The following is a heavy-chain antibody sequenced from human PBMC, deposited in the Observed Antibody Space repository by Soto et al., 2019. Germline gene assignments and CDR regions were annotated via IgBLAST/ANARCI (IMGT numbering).Heavy chain of an antibody. Sequence: GGSLRLSCAASGFTFSSYGMHWVRQAPGKGLEWVAVISYDGSNKYYADSVKGRFTISRDNSKNTLYLQMNSLRAEDTAVYYCAKISAAGDQVDYWGQGTLVTVSS. CDR2: ISYDGSNK. CDR1: GFTFSSYG. V-gene: IGHV3-30*18. CDR3: AKISAAGDQVDY. D-gene: IGHD6-13*01. J-gene: IGHJ4*02.